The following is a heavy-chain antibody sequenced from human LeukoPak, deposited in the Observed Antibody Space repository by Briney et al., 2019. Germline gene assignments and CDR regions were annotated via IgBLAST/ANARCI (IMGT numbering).Heavy chain of an antibody. CDR1: GGSISSGDYY. Sequence: SQTLSLTCTVSGGSISSGDYYWSWIRQPPGKGLEWIGYIYYSGGTYYNPSLKSRVTISVDTSKNQFSLKLSSVTAADTAVYYCARDPGGRYYDSSGFRYNWFDPWGQGTLVTVSS. CDR3: ARDPGGRYYDSSGFRYNWFDP. J-gene: IGHJ5*02. CDR2: IYYSGGT. D-gene: IGHD3-22*01. V-gene: IGHV4-30-4*01.